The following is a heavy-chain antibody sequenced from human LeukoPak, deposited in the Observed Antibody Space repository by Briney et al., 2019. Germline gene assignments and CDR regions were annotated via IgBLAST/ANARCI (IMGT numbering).Heavy chain of an antibody. Sequence: RPGGSLRLSCAASGFTFSSYAMTWVRQAPGKGLEWVTTISHSGGTTYYADSVKGRFTISRDNSKNTLYLQMNSLRAEDTAVYYCAKDSSGWYSSFDYWGQGTLVTVSS. CDR1: GFTFSSYA. CDR3: AKDSSGWYSSFDY. CDR2: ISHSGGTT. V-gene: IGHV3-23*01. J-gene: IGHJ4*02. D-gene: IGHD6-19*01.